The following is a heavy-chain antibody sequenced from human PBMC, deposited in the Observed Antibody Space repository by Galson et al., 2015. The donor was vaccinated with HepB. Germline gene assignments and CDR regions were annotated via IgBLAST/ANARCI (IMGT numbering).Heavy chain of an antibody. CDR1: GGTFSSYA. D-gene: IGHD2-2*01. V-gene: IGHV1-3*01. CDR2: INAGNGNT. CDR3: ARAGDVSGYCSSTSCPFDY. J-gene: IGHJ4*02. Sequence: SCKASGGTFSSYAISWVRQAPGQGLEWMGGINAGNGNTKYSQKFQGRVTITRDTSASTAYMELSSLRSEDTAVYYCARAGDVSGYCSSTSCPFDYWGQGTLVTVSS.